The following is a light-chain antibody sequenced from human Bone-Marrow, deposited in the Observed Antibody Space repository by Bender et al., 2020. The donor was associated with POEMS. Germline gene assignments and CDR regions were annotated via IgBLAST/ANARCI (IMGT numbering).Light chain of an antibody. V-gene: IGLV1-40*01. CDR3: QSYDNSLGGWV. J-gene: IGLJ3*02. CDR1: SSNTGSGYD. Sequence: QSVLTPPPSVSGAPGQRVTISCTGSSSNTGSGYDINWYQHLPGTAPKLLIYGYNNRPSGVPDRFSGSKSGTSASLAITGLQAEDEGDYYCQSYDNSLGGWVFGRGTKLTVL. CDR2: GYN.